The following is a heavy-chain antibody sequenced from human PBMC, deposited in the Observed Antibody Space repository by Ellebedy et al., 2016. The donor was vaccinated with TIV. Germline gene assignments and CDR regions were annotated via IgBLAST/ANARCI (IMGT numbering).Heavy chain of an antibody. V-gene: IGHV3-74*01. Sequence: PGGSLRLSCAASGFTFSTFWMHWVRQAPGKGLVWVSRINSDGSSTIYADSVKGRFTISRDNAKNTLYLQMNSLRAEDTAVYYCATVVPYRNPLDWGQGTLVTVSS. CDR3: ATVVPYRNPLD. J-gene: IGHJ4*02. CDR2: INSDGSST. D-gene: IGHD4-11*01. CDR1: GFTFSTFW.